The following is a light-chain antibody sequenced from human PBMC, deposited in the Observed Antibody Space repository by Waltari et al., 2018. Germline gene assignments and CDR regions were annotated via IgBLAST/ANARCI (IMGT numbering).Light chain of an antibody. V-gene: IGKV1-9*01. CDR1: QDINNY. CDR2: AAS. Sequence: QLTQSPSLLSASVGDRVTITCRASQDINNYLAWYQQKPGKAPNLLIYAASTLQSGVPSRVSGSGSGTEFTLTISSLQPEDFATYYCQQLNSYPLTFGGGAKVEIK. J-gene: IGKJ4*01. CDR3: QQLNSYPLT.